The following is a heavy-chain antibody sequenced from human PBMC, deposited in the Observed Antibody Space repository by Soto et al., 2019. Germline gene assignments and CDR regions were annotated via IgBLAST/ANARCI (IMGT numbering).Heavy chain of an antibody. V-gene: IGHV4-31*03. CDR1: GGSISSGGYY. Sequence: SETLSLTCTVSGGSISSGGYYWSWIRQHPGKGLEWIGYIYYSGGTYYNPSLKSRVTISVDTSKNQFSLKLSSVTAADTAVYYCACNSEPPFFYYWGQGTLVTVPQ. D-gene: IGHD4-4*01. J-gene: IGHJ4*02. CDR2: IYYSGGT. CDR3: ACNSEPPFFYY.